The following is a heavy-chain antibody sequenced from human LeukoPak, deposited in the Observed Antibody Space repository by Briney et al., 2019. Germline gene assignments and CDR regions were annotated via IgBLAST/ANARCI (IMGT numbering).Heavy chain of an antibody. CDR2: IYYSGKT. V-gene: IGHV4-38-2*02. D-gene: IGHD6-13*01. CDR3: ARVLAAAGNNWFDP. Sequence: SETLSLTCTASGYSISRGYYWGWIRQPPGKGLEWIGSIYYSGKTYYNPSLKSRVTISVDTSKNQFSLKLSSVTAADTAVYYCARVLAAAGNNWFDPWGQGTLVTVSS. CDR1: GYSISRGYY. J-gene: IGHJ5*02.